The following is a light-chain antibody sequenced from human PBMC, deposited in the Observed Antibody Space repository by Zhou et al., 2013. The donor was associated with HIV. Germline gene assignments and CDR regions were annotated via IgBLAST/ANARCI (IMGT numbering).Light chain of an antibody. CDR1: QGISSA. J-gene: IGKJ1*01. CDR3: QQYNSYWT. CDR2: DAS. V-gene: IGKV1-13*02. Sequence: AIQLTQSPSSLSASVGDRVTITCRASQGISSALAWYQQKPGKAPSLLIYDASSLESGVPSRFSGSGSGTDFTLTISSLQPDDFATYYCQQYNSYWTFGQGTKVEI.